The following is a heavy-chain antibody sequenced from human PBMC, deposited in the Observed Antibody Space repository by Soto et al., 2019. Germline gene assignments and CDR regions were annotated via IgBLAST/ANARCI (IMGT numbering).Heavy chain of an antibody. CDR1: GGSISSYY. J-gene: IGHJ4*02. CDR2: IYYSGSS. Sequence: QVQLQESGPGLVKPSETLSLTCTVSGGSISSYYWSWIRQPPGKGLELIGFIYYSGSSSYNPSLKSRVTISVDKSTNQFSLKLNSVSAADKAVYYCARYSGTYYVYWGQGILVTVSS. D-gene: IGHD1-26*01. V-gene: IGHV4-59*13. CDR3: ARYSGTYYVY.